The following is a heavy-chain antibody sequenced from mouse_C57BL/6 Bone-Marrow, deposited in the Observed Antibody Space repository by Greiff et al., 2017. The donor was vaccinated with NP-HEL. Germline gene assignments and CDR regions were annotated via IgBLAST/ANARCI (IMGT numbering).Heavy chain of an antibody. Sequence: DVQLVESGGGLVKPGGSLKLSCAASGFTFSSYAMSWVRQTPEKRLEWVATISDGGSYTYYPDNVKGRFTISRDNAKNNLYLQMSHLKSEDTAMYYCARVGDDYDGYWYFDVWGTGTTVTVSS. J-gene: IGHJ1*03. V-gene: IGHV5-4*01. CDR3: ARVGDDYDGYWYFDV. D-gene: IGHD2-4*01. CDR1: GFTFSSYA. CDR2: ISDGGSYT.